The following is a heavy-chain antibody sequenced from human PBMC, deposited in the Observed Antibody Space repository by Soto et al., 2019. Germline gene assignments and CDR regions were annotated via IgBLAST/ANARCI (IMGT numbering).Heavy chain of an antibody. J-gene: IGHJ3*02. V-gene: IGHV3-23*01. CDR3: AKYYDISGYVPIRAFDI. D-gene: IGHD3-22*01. CDR1: GFTFSNYA. CDR2: IGNSGGHP. Sequence: GGSLRLSCTASGFTFSNYAMTWVRQAPGKGLDWVSGIGNSGGHPRYAESVRDRFTISRDNSKNTLFLQMDSLRAEDTAMYYCAKYYDISGYVPIRAFDIWGQGTMVTVSS.